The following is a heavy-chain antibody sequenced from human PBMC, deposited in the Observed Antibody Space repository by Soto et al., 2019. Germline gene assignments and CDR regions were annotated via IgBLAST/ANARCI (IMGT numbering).Heavy chain of an antibody. CDR2: ISWNSANI. Sequence: EVQLVESGGGLVQPGRSLRLSCAASGFTFDDFAMHWVRQAPGKGLEWVSGISWNSANICYADSVRGRFTISRDNGKNYLYLQMNSLRVEDTALYYCSKCHLEWEQLADNWGQVTLVTVSS. J-gene: IGHJ4*02. CDR1: GFTFDDFA. D-gene: IGHD1-26*01. CDR3: SKCHLEWEQLADN. V-gene: IGHV3-9*01.